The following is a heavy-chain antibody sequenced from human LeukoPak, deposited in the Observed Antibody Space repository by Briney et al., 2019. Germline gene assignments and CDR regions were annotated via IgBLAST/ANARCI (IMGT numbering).Heavy chain of an antibody. Sequence: GGSLRLSCAASGFTFSSYAMSWVRQAPGKGLEWVSSISGSGGSTYYADSVKSRFTISRDNSKNTLYLQMNSLRADDTAVYYCAKMGPQYYFDYWGQGTLVTVST. CDR2: ISGSGGST. CDR3: AKMGPQYYFDY. CDR1: GFTFSSYA. J-gene: IGHJ4*02. V-gene: IGHV3-23*01.